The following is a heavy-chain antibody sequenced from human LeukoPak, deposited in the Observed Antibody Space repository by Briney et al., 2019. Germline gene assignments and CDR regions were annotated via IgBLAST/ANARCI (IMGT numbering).Heavy chain of an antibody. D-gene: IGHD3-10*01. CDR2: INHSGST. CDR1: GGSFSGYY. V-gene: IGHV4-34*01. J-gene: IGHJ5*02. Sequence: SETPSLTCAVYGGSFSGYYWSWIRQPPGKGLEWIGEINHSGSTNYNPSLKSRVTISVDTSKNQFSLKLSSVTAAGTAVYYCARVGVLWFGEVSWVDPWGQGTLGTVSS. CDR3: ARVGVLWFGEVSWVDP.